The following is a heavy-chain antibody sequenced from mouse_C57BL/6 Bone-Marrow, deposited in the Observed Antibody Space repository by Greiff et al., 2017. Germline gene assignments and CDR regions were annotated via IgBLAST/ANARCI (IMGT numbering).Heavy chain of an antibody. J-gene: IGHJ1*03. CDR2: ISSGGSYT. V-gene: IGHV5-6*01. CDR3: ARRATVVARYFDV. Sequence: EVQLVESGGDLVKPGGSLKLSCAASGFTFSSYGMSWVRQTPDKRLEWVATISSGGSYTYYPDSVKGRFTMSRDHAKNTLYLQMSSLKSEDTAMYYCARRATVVARYFDVWGTGTTVTVSS. CDR1: GFTFSSYG. D-gene: IGHD1-1*01.